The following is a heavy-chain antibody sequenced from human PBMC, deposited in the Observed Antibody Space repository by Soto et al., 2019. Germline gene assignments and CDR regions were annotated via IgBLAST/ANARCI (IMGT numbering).Heavy chain of an antibody. J-gene: IGHJ4*02. CDR1: GCSISSGSYH. D-gene: IGHD1-26*01. Sequence: SGTLSLTCTVSGCSISSGSYHWIRIRQHPGKGLEWIGNIYYNGSSYYNPSLKSRATISIDTSKDQFSLRLGSVTAADTAVYYCARVEGSSYYFRHDCWGRGTLVTVSS. V-gene: IGHV4-31*02. CDR2: IYYNGSS. CDR3: ARVEGSSYYFRHDC.